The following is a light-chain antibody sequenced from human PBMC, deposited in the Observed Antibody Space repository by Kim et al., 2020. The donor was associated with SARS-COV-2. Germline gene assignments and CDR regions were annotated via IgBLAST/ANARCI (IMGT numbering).Light chain of an antibody. Sequence: SYELTQPPSVSVSPGQTARITCSGDKLGDKYACWYRQKPGQSPVLVIYQDSKRPSGIPDRFSGSNSGNTDTLTISGPQPMDESYSYFQAWDSSTAVFGGG. J-gene: IGLJ3*02. CDR3: QAWDSSTAV. CDR2: QDS. V-gene: IGLV3-1*01. CDR1: KLGDKY.